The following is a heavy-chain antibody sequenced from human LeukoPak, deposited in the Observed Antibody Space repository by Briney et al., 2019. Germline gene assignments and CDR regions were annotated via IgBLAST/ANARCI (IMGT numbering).Heavy chain of an antibody. CDR2: ISSSGSTI. J-gene: IGHJ6*04. V-gene: IGHV3-48*03. CDR1: GLTFSSYE. D-gene: IGHD3-10*02. Sequence: QTGGSLRLSCAASGLTFSSYEMNWVRQAPGKGLEWVSYISSSGSTIYYADSVKGRFTISRDNDKNSLCLQMNSLRAEDTAVYYCAELGITMIGGVWGKGTTVTVSS. CDR3: AELGITMIGGV.